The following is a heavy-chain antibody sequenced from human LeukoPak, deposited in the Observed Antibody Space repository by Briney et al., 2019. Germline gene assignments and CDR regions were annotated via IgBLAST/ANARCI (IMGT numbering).Heavy chain of an antibody. D-gene: IGHD1-26*01. J-gene: IGHJ5*02. CDR3: ARSRSGSYSGFDP. Sequence: SETLSLTCTVSGGSINSYYWSWIRQPPGKGLEWIGYIYYSGSTNYNPSLKSRVTMSVDTPKNQFSLNLSSVTAADTAVYYCARSRSGSYSGFDPWGQGTLVTVSS. V-gene: IGHV4-59*01. CDR2: IYYSGST. CDR1: GGSINSYY.